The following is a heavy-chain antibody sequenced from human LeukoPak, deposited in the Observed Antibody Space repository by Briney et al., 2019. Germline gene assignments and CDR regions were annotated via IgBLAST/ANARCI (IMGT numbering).Heavy chain of an antibody. CDR3: ARVTGYVMEDYFDY. V-gene: IGHV4-34*01. D-gene: IGHD6-13*01. J-gene: IGHJ4*02. Sequence: PSETLSLTFAVYGGSFSGYYWSWIRQPPGKGLEWIGEINHSGSTNYNPSLKSRVTISVDTSKNQFSLRLSSVTAADTAVYYCARVTGYVMEDYFDYWGQGTLVTVSS. CDR1: GGSFSGYY. CDR2: INHSGST.